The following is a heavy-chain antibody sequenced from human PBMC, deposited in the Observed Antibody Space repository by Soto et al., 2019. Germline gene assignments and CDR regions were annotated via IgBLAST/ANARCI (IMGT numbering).Heavy chain of an antibody. CDR1: GLSGGNKY. CDR3: AMGMYCSGPACFNHFDL. D-gene: IGHD2-15*01. CDR2: IYSGGAT. V-gene: IGHV3-53*01. Sequence: GGSLRLSCSVSGLSGGNKYMQWVRQAPGKGLEWVSAIYSGGATYYADSVKGRFTLFRDTSDTTLFLQMNSLRADDTAVYFCAMGMYCSGPACFNHFDLWGQGTLVTVSS. J-gene: IGHJ4*02.